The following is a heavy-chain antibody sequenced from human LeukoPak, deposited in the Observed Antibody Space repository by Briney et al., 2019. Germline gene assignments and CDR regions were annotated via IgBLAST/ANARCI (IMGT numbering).Heavy chain of an antibody. CDR3: ARDVPGIAVAGTLHGWYFDL. CDR2: IYTCGST. J-gene: IGHJ2*01. CDR1: GGSISSYY. D-gene: IGHD6-19*01. Sequence: SETLSLTCTVSGGSISSYYWSWIRQPAGKGLEWIGRIYTCGSTNYNPSLKSRVTMSVDTSKNQFSLKLSSVTAADTAVYYCARDVPGIAVAGTLHGWYFDLWGRGTLVTVSS. V-gene: IGHV4-4*07.